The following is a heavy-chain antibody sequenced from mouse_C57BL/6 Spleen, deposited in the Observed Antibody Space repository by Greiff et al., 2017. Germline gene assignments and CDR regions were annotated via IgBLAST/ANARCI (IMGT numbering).Heavy chain of an antibody. J-gene: IGHJ3*01. CDR3: ARSGDYWFAY. D-gene: IGHD2-4*01. Sequence: QVQLKQSGAELARPGASVKLSCKASGYTFTSYGISWVKQRTGQGLEWIGEIYPRSGNTSYNEKFKGKATLTADKSSSTAYMELRSLTSEDSAVYFCARSGDYWFAYWGQGTLVTVSA. CDR1: GYTFTSYG. V-gene: IGHV1-81*01. CDR2: IYPRSGNT.